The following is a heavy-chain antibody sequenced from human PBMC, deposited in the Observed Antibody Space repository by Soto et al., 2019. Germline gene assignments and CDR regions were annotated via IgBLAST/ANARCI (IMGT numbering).Heavy chain of an antibody. V-gene: IGHV1-46*01. CDR2: IDPSGRVT. CDR3: ARDVMGHDNYETIGDYFDH. CDR1: GYTFTKFH. Sequence: QVQLIQFGAEVKKPGASVKVSCRASGYTFTKFHIHWVRQAPGQGIELMGMIDPSGRVTRDAQRFRGRITMTSDTSTSRVYMELRGLTSEDTAVDYCARDVMGHDNYETIGDYFDHWGPGTLVTVSS. D-gene: IGHD3-16*01. J-gene: IGHJ4*02.